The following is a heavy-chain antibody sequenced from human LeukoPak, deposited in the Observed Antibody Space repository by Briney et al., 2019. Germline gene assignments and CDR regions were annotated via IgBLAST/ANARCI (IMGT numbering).Heavy chain of an antibody. D-gene: IGHD6-13*01. Sequence: SETLSLTCTVSGYSISSGYYWGWIRQPPGKGLEWIGSIYHSGSTYYNPSLKSRVTISVDTSKNQFSLKLSSVTAADTAVYYCARHVAAADAEGIPRAFDYWGQGTLVTVSS. J-gene: IGHJ4*02. CDR1: GYSISSGYY. CDR2: IYHSGST. V-gene: IGHV4-38-2*02. CDR3: ARHVAAADAEGIPRAFDY.